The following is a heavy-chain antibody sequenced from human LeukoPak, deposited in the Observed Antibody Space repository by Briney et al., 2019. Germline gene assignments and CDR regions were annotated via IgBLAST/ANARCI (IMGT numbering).Heavy chain of an antibody. D-gene: IGHD1-26*01. Sequence: ASVKVSCKASGYTFTSYGISWVRQAPGQGLEWMGWISAYNGNTNYAQKLQGRVTMTTDTSTITAYMELRSLRSDDTAVYYCARDGNGIVGATSIDYWGQGTLVTVSS. J-gene: IGHJ4*02. V-gene: IGHV1-18*01. CDR1: GYTFTSYG. CDR2: ISAYNGNT. CDR3: ARDGNGIVGATSIDY.